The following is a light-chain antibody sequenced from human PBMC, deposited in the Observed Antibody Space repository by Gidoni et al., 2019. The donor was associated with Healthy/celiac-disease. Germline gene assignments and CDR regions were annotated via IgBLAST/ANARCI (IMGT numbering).Light chain of an antibody. V-gene: IGKV1-39*01. Sequence: DIQMTQSPSSLSASVGDRVTITCRASQSISIYLNWYQQKPGKAPKLLIYDASSLKSGVPSRFSGSGSGTDFTITISSLQHEDFATYYCQQSYSTTQTFGPXTKVDIK. J-gene: IGKJ3*01. CDR2: DAS. CDR3: QQSYSTTQT. CDR1: QSISIY.